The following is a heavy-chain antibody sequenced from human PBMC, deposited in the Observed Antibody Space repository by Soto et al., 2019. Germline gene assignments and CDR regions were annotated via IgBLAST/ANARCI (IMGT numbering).Heavy chain of an antibody. CDR3: ARAGTITSPHAFDI. J-gene: IGHJ3*02. Sequence: ASVKVSCKTSGYTFTRYGFTWVRQAPGQGLEWMGWISAYNGGTNYAQKLQGRVTMTTDTSTDTAYMELRSLRADDTAVYYCARAGTITSPHAFDIWGQGTMVTVS. V-gene: IGHV1-18*01. CDR1: GYTFTRYG. CDR2: ISAYNGGT. D-gene: IGHD1-1*01.